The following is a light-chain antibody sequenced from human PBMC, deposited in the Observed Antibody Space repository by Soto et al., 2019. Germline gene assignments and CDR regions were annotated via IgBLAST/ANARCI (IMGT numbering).Light chain of an antibody. CDR1: QSITYW. CDR3: QQYHSFSFS. V-gene: IGKV1-5*01. Sequence: DIQMTQSPSSLSASVGDRVTITCRASQSITYWLAWYQQKPGRAPKLRIYDVFNLPSGVPSRFSGSGSGTEFTLTIGSLQPDDSATPSCQQYHSFSFSFGQGTKLEIK. J-gene: IGKJ2*01. CDR2: DVF.